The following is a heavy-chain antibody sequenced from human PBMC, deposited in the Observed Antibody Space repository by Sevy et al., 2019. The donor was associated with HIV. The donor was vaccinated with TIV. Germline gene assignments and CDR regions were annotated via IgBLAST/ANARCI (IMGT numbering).Heavy chain of an antibody. D-gene: IGHD3-22*01. Sequence: GGSLRLSCKVSGFTFSTYAFHWVRQAPGKGLEWVSSISRSSTVYYADSVRGRFTISGDNVKNSLFLEMNSLRDEDTAVYYCAREAYYYDSREENWFDPWGQGTLVTVSS. V-gene: IGHV3-48*02. CDR2: ISRSSTV. J-gene: IGHJ5*02. CDR3: AREAYYYDSREENWFDP. CDR1: GFTFSTYA.